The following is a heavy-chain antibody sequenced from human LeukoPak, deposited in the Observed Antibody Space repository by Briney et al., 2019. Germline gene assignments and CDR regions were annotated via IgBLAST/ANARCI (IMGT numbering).Heavy chain of an antibody. D-gene: IGHD3-10*01. CDR2: ISYDGSNK. J-gene: IGHJ6*02. Sequence: GGSLRLSCAASGFTFSSYAMHWVRQAPGKRLEWVAVISYDGSNKYYIDSVKGRFTISRDNAKNSLYLQMNSLRAEDTAVYYCARDAPYYYGSGAIHMDVWGLGTTVTVSS. V-gene: IGHV3-30-3*01. CDR1: GFTFSSYA. CDR3: ARDAPYYYGSGAIHMDV.